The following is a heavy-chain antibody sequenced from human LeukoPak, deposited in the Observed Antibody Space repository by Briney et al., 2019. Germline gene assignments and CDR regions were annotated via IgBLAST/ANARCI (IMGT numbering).Heavy chain of an antibody. V-gene: IGHV1-18*01. Sequence: ASVKVSCKASGYTFTSYGISWVRQAPGQGLEWMGWISAYNGNTNYAQKLQGRVTMTTDTSTSTAYMELSRLRSDDTAVYYCARNTQYYDFWSGYSSADYYYYMDVWGKGTTVTVSS. CDR2: ISAYNGNT. J-gene: IGHJ6*03. CDR1: GYTFTSYG. D-gene: IGHD3-3*01. CDR3: ARNTQYYDFWSGYSSADYYYYMDV.